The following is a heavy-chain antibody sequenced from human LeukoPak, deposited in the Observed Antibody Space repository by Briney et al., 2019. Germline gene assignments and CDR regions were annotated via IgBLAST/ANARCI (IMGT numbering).Heavy chain of an antibody. D-gene: IGHD2-2*01. CDR3: ARSRRYCSDTRCSDAFDM. CDR1: GGSVSTTSW. J-gene: IGHJ3*02. Sequence: SETLSLTCAVSGGSVSTTSWWTWVRQPPGKGLEWIGEVFHRGSTNYSPSLKSRVTISVDKSKNRFSLDMNYVTAADTAVYYCARSRRYCSDTRCSDAFDMWGQGTMVTVSS. CDR2: VFHRGST. V-gene: IGHV4-4*02.